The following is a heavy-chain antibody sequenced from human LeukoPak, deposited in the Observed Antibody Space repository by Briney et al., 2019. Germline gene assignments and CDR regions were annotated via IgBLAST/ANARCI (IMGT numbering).Heavy chain of an antibody. V-gene: IGHV3-23*01. CDR1: GFTFNIYA. CDR3: AKSAYYDASGYYREYYFDY. D-gene: IGHD3-22*01. Sequence: GGSLRLSCAASGFTFNIYAMSWVRQAPGKGLEWVSSIKGRFTISRDKTKNTLYMQMNSLRAEDTAVYYCAKSAYYDASGYYREYYFDYWGQGTLVTVSS. CDR2: I. J-gene: IGHJ4*02.